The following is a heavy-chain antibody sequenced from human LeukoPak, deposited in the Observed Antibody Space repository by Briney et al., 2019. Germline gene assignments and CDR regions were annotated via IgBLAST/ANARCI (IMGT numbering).Heavy chain of an antibody. CDR2: IWYDGSNK. V-gene: IGHV3-33*01. J-gene: IGHJ3*02. CDR1: GFTLSSYG. D-gene: IGHD2-21*02. CDR3: ARDPCGGDCYAFDI. Sequence: GGSLRLSCAAAGFTLSSYGMHWVRQAPGKGLEWVAVIWYDGSNKFYAESVKGRFTISRDNSKDTLYLQMNSLRAEDTAVHYCARDPCGGDCYAFDIWGQGTMVTVSS.